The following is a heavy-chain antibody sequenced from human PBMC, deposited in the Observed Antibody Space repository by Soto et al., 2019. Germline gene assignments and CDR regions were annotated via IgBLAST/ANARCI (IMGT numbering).Heavy chain of an antibody. Sequence: PGGSLRLSCAASGFTFSSYAMSWVRQAPGKGLGWVSAISGSGGSTYYADSVKGRFTISRDNSKNTLYLQMNSLRAEDTAVYYCAKDRDSWSGYPVDTAMGPARGQGTMVTVS. J-gene: IGHJ3*01. V-gene: IGHV3-23*01. CDR3: AKDRDSWSGYPVDTAMGPA. D-gene: IGHD5-18*01. CDR2: ISGSGGST. CDR1: GFTFSSYA.